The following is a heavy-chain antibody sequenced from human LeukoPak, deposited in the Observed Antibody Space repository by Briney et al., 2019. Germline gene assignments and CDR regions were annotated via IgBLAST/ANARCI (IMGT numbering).Heavy chain of an antibody. Sequence: SETLSLTCAVYGGSFSGYYWSWIRQPPGKGLEWIGEINHSGSTNYNPSLKSRVTISVDTSKNQFSLKLSSVTAADTAVYYCARARGRGGYYGSGSLPYYYYGMDVWGQGTTVTVSS. J-gene: IGHJ6*02. V-gene: IGHV4-34*01. CDR2: INHSGST. CDR1: GGSFSGYY. CDR3: ARARGRGGYYGSGSLPYYYYGMDV. D-gene: IGHD3-10*01.